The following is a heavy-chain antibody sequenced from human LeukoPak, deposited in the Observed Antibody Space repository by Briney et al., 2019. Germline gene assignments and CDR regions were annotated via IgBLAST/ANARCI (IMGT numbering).Heavy chain of an antibody. V-gene: IGHV4-38-2*01. CDR3: ARKYAFDI. J-gene: IGHJ3*02. Sequence: PSETLSLTCAVSGYSISSGYYWGWIRQPPGKGLEWIGSIYPSGSTYYNPSLKSRVTISVDTSKNQFSLKLSSVTAADTAVYYCARKYAFDIWGQGTMVTVSS. CDR2: IYPSGST. CDR1: GYSISSGYY.